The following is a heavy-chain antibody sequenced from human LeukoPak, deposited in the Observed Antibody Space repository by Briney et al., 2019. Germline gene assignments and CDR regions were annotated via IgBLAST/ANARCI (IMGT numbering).Heavy chain of an antibody. V-gene: IGHV4-30-4*01. CDR1: GGSISSGDYY. Sequence: SETLSLTCTVSGGSISSGDYYWSWIRQPLGKGLEWIGYIYYSGSTYYNPSLKSRVTISVDTSKNQFSLKLSSVTAADTAVYYCAAHEEPYYFDYWGQGTLVTVSS. CDR3: AAHEEPYYFDY. CDR2: IYYSGST. J-gene: IGHJ4*02. D-gene: IGHD1-14*01.